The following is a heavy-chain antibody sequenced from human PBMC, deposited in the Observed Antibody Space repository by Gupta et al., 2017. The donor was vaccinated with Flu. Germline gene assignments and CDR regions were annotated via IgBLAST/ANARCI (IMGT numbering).Heavy chain of an antibody. CDR1: GFTFSSYG. Sequence: QMQLVESGGGVVQFGTSLRLSCAASGFTFSSYGMHWVRQAPGKGLGWVVDIENNVSHKEKADPGGGRFTISRDNSKNTLSLEMDSLRVEDTAVYYCAKDGPWTASCPYYCYSMDVWGKGTTVTVSS. D-gene: IGHD2-2*01. CDR2: IENNVSHK. J-gene: IGHJ6*03. CDR3: AKDGPWTASCPYYCYSMDV. V-gene: IGHV3-30*18.